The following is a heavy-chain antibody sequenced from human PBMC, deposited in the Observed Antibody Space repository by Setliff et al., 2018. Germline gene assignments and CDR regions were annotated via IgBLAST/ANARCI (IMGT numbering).Heavy chain of an antibody. CDR3: ARDVVSGWYRRNNYFGMDV. V-gene: IGHV4-39*02. D-gene: IGHD6-19*01. CDR2: IYYSGST. CDR1: GGSISSSSYY. J-gene: IGHJ6*02. Sequence: SETLSLTCTVSGGSISSSSYYWGWIRQPPGKGLEWIGSIYYSGSTYYNPSLKSRVTISVDTSKNQFSLKLSSVTAADTAVYYCARDVVSGWYRRNNYFGMDVWGQGTTVTVSS.